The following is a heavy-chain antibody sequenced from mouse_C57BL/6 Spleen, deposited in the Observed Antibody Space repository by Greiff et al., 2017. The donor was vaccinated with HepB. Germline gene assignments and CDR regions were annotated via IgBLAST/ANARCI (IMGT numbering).Heavy chain of an antibody. V-gene: IGHV1-82*01. CDR2: IYPGDGDT. CDR3: ASLRQGYYAMDY. Sequence: QVQLQQSGPELVKPGASVKISCKASGYAFSSSWMNWVKQRPGKGLEWIGRIYPGDGDTNYNGKFKGKGTLTADKSSSTAYLQLSSLTSEDSAVYFCASLRQGYYAMDYWGQGTSVTVSS. D-gene: IGHD2-12*01. J-gene: IGHJ4*01. CDR1: GYAFSSSW.